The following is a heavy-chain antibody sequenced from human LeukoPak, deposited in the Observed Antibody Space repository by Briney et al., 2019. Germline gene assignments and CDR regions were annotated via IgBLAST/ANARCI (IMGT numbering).Heavy chain of an antibody. V-gene: IGHV3-30-3*01. CDR3: ARDPPNSGSYLWHFDY. CDR1: GFTFSSYA. D-gene: IGHD1-26*01. CDR2: ISYDGSNK. Sequence: GGSLRLSCAASGFTFSSYAMHWVRQAPGKGLEWVAVISYDGSNKYYADSVKGRFNISRDNSKNTLYLQMNSLRAEDTAVYYCARDPPNSGSYLWHFDYWGQGTLVTVSS. J-gene: IGHJ4*02.